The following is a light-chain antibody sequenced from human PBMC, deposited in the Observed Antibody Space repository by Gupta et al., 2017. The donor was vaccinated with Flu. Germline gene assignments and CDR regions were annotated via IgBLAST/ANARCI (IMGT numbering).Light chain of an antibody. V-gene: IGKV1-5*03. CDR2: KTS. CDR1: QNINTW. CDR3: QQCNTYS. Sequence: DIQMTQSPSTLSVSVGDRVTITCRASQNINTWLAWYQQKPRGAPKLLIYKTSSLETGVPSRFSGHGDGTEFTLTISILHPDDFATYYCQQCNTYSFGQGTKVE. J-gene: IGKJ1*01.